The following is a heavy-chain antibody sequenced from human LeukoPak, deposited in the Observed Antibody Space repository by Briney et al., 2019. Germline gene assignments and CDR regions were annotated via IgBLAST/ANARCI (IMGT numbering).Heavy chain of an antibody. Sequence: GGSLRLSRAASGFTFSSYWMHWVRQPPGKGLVWVSHISTDGSYTNNADSVKGRFTISRDNAKNTVYLQMNSLRVEDTAVYYCSRDLEYLGQGTLVTVSS. CDR1: GFTFSSYW. J-gene: IGHJ4*02. CDR3: SRDLEY. V-gene: IGHV3-74*01. CDR2: ISTDGSYT.